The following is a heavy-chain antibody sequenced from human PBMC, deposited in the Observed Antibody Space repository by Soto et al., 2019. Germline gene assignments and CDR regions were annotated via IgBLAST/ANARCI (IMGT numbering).Heavy chain of an antibody. J-gene: IGHJ5*02. CDR1: GGSIDTYY. Sequence: SETLSLTCTVSGGSIDTYYWSWIRQPPGKGLQWIGYIYYSGSTTYSPSLKSRVTITVDRSKNQFSLKLTSVTAADTAVYYCARLGGYYQSLDTWGQGTLVTVSS. V-gene: IGHV4-59*08. CDR2: IYYSGST. D-gene: IGHD3-3*01. CDR3: ARLGGYYQSLDT.